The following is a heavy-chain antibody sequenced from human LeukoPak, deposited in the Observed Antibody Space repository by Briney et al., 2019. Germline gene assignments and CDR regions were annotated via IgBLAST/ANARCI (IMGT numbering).Heavy chain of an antibody. V-gene: IGHV3-21*01. D-gene: IGHD6-19*01. CDR3: ARQETEWLVRDFDY. CDR2: ISSSSSYI. CDR1: GFTFSSYS. Sequence: PGGSLRLSCAASGFTFSSYSMNWVRQAPGKGLEWVSSISSSSSYIYYADSVKGRFTISRDNAKNSLYLQMNSLRAEDTAVYYCARQETEWLVRDFDYWGQGTLVTVSS. J-gene: IGHJ4*02.